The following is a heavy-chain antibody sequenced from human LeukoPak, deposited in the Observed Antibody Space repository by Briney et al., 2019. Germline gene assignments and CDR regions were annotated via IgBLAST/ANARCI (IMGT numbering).Heavy chain of an antibody. CDR3: ARDFESYYDV. Sequence: GGSLRLSCAASGLTFSSYGMHWVRQAPGKGLEWVAVIGYDGGERYYSDSAKGRFTISRDNSKNTLHLQMNSLRAEDTAVYYCARDFESYYDVWGQGTLVTVSS. CDR1: GLTFSSYG. CDR2: IGYDGGER. V-gene: IGHV3-33*01. J-gene: IGHJ4*02. D-gene: IGHD3-22*01.